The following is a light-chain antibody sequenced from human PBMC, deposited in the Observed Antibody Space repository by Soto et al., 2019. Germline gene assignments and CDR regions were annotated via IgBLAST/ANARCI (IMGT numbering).Light chain of an antibody. CDR1: QSVSSSY. J-gene: IGKJ4*01. CDR2: GAS. CDR3: QPYGSSPT. Sequence: EIVLTQSPGTLSLSPGERATLSCRASQSVSSSYLAWYQQKPGQAPRLLIYGASSRATAIPDRFSGSGSGTDFTLTISRLEPEDFAVYYCQPYGSSPTFGGGTKVEIK. V-gene: IGKV3-20*01.